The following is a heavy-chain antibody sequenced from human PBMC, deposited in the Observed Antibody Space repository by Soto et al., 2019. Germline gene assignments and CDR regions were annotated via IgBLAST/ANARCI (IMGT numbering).Heavy chain of an antibody. V-gene: IGHV4-61*01. Sequence: SETLSLTCTVSGGSVSSGSHYWSWIRQPPGKGLEWIGYIFYRGYTNYNPSLKSRLTISVDTSKNQFSLKLTSVTAADTAVYYCARDNVATAGTLDYWGQGTLVTVYS. D-gene: IGHD6-13*01. CDR1: GGSVSSGSHY. CDR2: IFYRGYT. J-gene: IGHJ4*02. CDR3: ARDNVATAGTLDY.